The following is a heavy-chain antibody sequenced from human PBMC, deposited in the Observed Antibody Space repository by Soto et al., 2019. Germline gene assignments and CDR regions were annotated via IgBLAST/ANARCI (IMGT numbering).Heavy chain of an antibody. J-gene: IGHJ3*02. CDR2: ISAYNGNT. D-gene: IGHD3-3*01. CDR1: GYTFTSYG. V-gene: IGHV1-18*01. CDR3: AREMGDDFWSGYYIGAFDS. Sequence: ASVKVSCKASGYTFTSYGISWVRQAPGQGLEWMGWISAYNGNTNYAQKLQGRVTMTTDTSTSTAYMELRSLRSDDTAVYYCAREMGDDFWSGYYIGAFDSWGQGTMVTVSS.